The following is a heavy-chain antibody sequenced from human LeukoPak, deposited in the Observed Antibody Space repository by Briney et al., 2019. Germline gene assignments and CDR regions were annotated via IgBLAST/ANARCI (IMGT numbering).Heavy chain of an antibody. Sequence: SGGSLRLSCAASGFTFSSYAMSWVRQAPGKGLEWVSAISGSGGSTYYADSVKGRFTISRDNSKNTLYLQMNSLRAEDTAVYYCARGGCSSTGCHIDYWGQGTLVTVSS. D-gene: IGHD2-2*02. V-gene: IGHV3-23*01. CDR3: ARGGCSSTGCHIDY. CDR1: GFTFSSYA. J-gene: IGHJ4*02. CDR2: ISGSGGST.